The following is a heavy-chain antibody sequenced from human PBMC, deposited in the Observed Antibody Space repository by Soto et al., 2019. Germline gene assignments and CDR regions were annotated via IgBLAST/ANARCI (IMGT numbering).Heavy chain of an antibody. D-gene: IGHD4-17*01. V-gene: IGHV3-74*01. CDR1: GFTVSSYL. J-gene: IGHJ4*02. CDR3: ARVNYRDYGGVYDY. CDR2: INSDGSST. Sequence: EVQLVGSGGGLVQPRGSLSVSCAAAGFTVSSYLMHWVRQAPGNGLVWVSRINSDGSSTSFADSVKGRFTISRDNAKNTLYLQMNSLRAEDTAVYYCARVNYRDYGGVYDYWGQGTLVTVSS.